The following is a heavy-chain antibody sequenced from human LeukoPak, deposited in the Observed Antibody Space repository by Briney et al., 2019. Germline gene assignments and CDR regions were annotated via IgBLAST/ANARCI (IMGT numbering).Heavy chain of an antibody. CDR1: GGSISSYY. V-gene: IGHV4-4*07. CDR2: IYTSGST. Sequence: PSETLSLTCTVSGGSISSYYWSWIRQPAGKGLEWIWRIYTSGSTNYNPSLKSRVTMSVDPSKNQFSLKLSSVTAADTAVYYCAREPRWVTGDRIGAYYYYYMDVWGKGTTVTVSS. J-gene: IGHJ6*03. D-gene: IGHD7-27*01. CDR3: AREPRWVTGDRIGAYYYYYMDV.